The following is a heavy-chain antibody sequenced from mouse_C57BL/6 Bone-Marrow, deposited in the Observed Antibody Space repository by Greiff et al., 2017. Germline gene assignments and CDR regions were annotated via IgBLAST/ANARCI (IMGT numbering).Heavy chain of an antibody. J-gene: IGHJ2*01. Sequence: QVQLQQPGAELVMPGASETMSCKASGYTFTSYWITWVKQRPGQGLEWIGDIYPTSGRTNYNEKFKSKAILTVDTSSNTAYMQLSSRTSEDSAVFYGARSGPLGRSFDYWGQGTTLTVSS. V-gene: IGHV1-55*01. CDR1: GYTFTSYW. CDR2: IYPTSGRT. D-gene: IGHD4-1*01. CDR3: ARSGPLGRSFDY.